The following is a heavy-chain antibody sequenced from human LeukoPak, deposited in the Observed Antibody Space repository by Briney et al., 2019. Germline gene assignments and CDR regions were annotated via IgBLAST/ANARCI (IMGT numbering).Heavy chain of an antibody. Sequence: GGSLRLSCAASGFTLSSNYMSWVRQAPGPGLEWVSVIYSGGSTYYADSVLRRFTISSDNSKTTLYPQMKSRRAGGTALYPSARVGVRVAQYFQHWGEGSLVCVSS. CDR3: ARVGVRVAQYFQH. D-gene: IGHD3-3*01. CDR1: GFTLSSNY. CDR2: IYSGGST. V-gene: IGHV3-53*01. J-gene: IGHJ1*01.